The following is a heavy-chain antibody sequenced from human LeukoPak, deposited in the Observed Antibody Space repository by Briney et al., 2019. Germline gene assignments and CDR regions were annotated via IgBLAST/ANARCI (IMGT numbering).Heavy chain of an antibody. Sequence: ASVKVSCKASGYTFTVYYMLWVRQAPGQGLEWMGWINPNSGGTNYAQSFRGRVTLTRDTSINTAYMELNRLISDDTAVYYCARVVASGYYDSSGDYPKYWYFDLWGRGALVTVSS. CDR2: INPNSGGT. V-gene: IGHV1-2*02. D-gene: IGHD3-22*01. CDR1: GYTFTVYY. CDR3: ARVVASGYYDSSGDYPKYWYFDL. J-gene: IGHJ2*01.